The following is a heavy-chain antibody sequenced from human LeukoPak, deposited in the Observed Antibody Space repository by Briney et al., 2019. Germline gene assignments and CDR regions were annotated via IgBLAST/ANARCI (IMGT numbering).Heavy chain of an antibody. J-gene: IGHJ4*02. V-gene: IGHV1-69*13. D-gene: IGHD4-17*01. Sequence: SVKVSCTASGGTFSSYAISWVRQAPGQGLEWMGGIIPIFGTANYAQKFQGRATITSDESTSTAYMELSSLRSEDTAVYYCARGPTGAGDYENYFDYWGQGTLVTVSS. CDR3: ARGPTGAGDYENYFDY. CDR1: GGTFSSYA. CDR2: IIPIFGTA.